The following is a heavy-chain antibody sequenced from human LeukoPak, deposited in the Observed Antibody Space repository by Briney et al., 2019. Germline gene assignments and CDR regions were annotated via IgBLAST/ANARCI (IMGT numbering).Heavy chain of an antibody. CDR2: VYNSRST. CDR3: ARGGRSGPYNWFDP. Sequence: SETLSLTCNVSGDSINSHYWSWIRQPPGKGLEWIGYVYNSRSTNYNPSLKSRVTISEDKSKNQLSLRLTSVTAADTAVYYCARGGRSGPYNWFDPWGQGILVTVSS. J-gene: IGHJ5*02. V-gene: IGHV4-59*11. D-gene: IGHD5-12*01. CDR1: GDSINSHY.